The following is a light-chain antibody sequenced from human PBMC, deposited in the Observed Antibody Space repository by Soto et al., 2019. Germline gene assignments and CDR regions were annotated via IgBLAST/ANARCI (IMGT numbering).Light chain of an antibody. V-gene: IGKV3-15*01. CDR2: DAS. Sequence: EIVMTQSPATLSVSPGEGATHSCKASQNVYNNLAWYQQRPGQPPRLLIYDASTRATGISARFSGSGYGTEFTLTISSLQSEDFAVYFCQQCRNWPLTFGGGTKV. CDR1: QNVYNN. CDR3: QQCRNWPLT. J-gene: IGKJ4*01.